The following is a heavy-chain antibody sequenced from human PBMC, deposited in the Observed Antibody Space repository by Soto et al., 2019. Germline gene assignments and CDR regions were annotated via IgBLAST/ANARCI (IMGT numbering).Heavy chain of an antibody. J-gene: IGHJ6*02. CDR3: ARGAPATVTTGGGMDV. Sequence: VSVKVSCKASGYTFTNHGITWVRQAPGQGLEWMGWMNANSGNTDYAQKFQGRVTMTTNTSISTAYMELSSLRSEDTAVYYCARGAPATVTTGGGMDVWGQGTTVTVS. CDR1: GYTFTNHG. V-gene: IGHV1-8*02. D-gene: IGHD4-17*01. CDR2: MNANSGNT.